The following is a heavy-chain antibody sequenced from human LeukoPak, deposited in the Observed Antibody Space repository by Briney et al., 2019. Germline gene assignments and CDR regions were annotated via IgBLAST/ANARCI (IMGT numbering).Heavy chain of an antibody. D-gene: IGHD5-18*01. V-gene: IGHV3-7*01. CDR2: INIDGSEK. Sequence: GGSLRLSCAASGFTFSSYWMSWVRQAPGKGLEWVATINIDGSEKYYVDSVKGRFTISRDNARNSLYLQMNSLRGEDTAVYYCAREDTLRAHWDPFDYWGQGTLVTVSS. CDR3: AREDTLRAHWDPFDY. J-gene: IGHJ4*02. CDR1: GFTFSSYW.